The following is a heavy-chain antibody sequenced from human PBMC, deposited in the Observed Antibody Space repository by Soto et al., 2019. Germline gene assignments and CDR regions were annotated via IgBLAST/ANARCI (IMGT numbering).Heavy chain of an antibody. CDR1: GFTFSSYS. Sequence: EVQLVESGGGLVKPGGSLRLSCAASGFTFSSYSMNWVRQAPGKGLEWVSSISSSSSYIYYADSVKGRFTISRDNAKKSVYLQMDSLRAEDTAVYYGARAEKSADYGDYGWGQGTLVTVSS. CDR3: ARAEKSADYGDYG. V-gene: IGHV3-21*01. J-gene: IGHJ4*02. CDR2: ISSSSSYI. D-gene: IGHD4-17*01.